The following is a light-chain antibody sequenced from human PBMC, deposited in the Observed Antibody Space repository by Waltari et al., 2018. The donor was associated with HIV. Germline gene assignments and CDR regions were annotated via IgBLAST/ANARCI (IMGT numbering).Light chain of an antibody. V-gene: IGLV3-1*01. CDR2: QDK. CDR1: KLGDKN. J-gene: IGLJ2*01. CDR3: QAWDSSTVV. Sequence: SYELTQPASVSVSPGQTASITCSGDKLGDKNVSWYQQKPGQSPVVVIYQDKKRPSGIPERFSGPNSGNPATLSISGTQALDEADYYCQAWDSSTVVFGGGTKVTVL.